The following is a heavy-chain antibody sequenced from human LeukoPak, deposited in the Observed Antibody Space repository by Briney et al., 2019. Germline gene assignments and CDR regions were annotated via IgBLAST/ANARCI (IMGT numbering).Heavy chain of an antibody. Sequence: ASVKVSCKTSGYRFTSYGITWVRQAPGQGLEWMGWIGGYKGHTNYAPKFQGRVTLTTDTTTNTVYMELRSLISDDTAVYYCARDDEAVAGTHFDYWGQGTLVTVSS. J-gene: IGHJ4*02. CDR1: GYRFTSYG. CDR2: IGGYKGHT. V-gene: IGHV1-18*04. D-gene: IGHD6-19*01. CDR3: ARDDEAVAGTHFDY.